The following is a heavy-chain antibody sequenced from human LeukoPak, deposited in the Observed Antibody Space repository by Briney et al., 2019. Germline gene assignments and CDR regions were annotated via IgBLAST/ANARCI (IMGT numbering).Heavy chain of an antibody. Sequence: PGRSLRLSCAASGFTFSTYGMHWVRQAPGKGLEWVAVIWYGGSNTYYADSVKGRFTISRDNSKNTLYLQMNSLKTEDTAVYYCTTDNYSSSCFDYWGQGTLVTVSS. J-gene: IGHJ4*02. CDR2: IWYGGSNT. D-gene: IGHD6-13*01. CDR3: TTDNYSSSCFDY. CDR1: GFTFSTYG. V-gene: IGHV3-33*08.